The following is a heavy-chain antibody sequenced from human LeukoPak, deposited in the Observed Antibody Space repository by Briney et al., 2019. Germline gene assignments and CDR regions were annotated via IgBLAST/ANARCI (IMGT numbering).Heavy chain of an antibody. J-gene: IGHJ6*03. V-gene: IGHV4-34*01. CDR3: ARGLFYYYYYMDV. CDR1: GGSFSGYY. CDR2: INHSGST. Sequence: PSETLSLTCAVYGGSFSGYYWSWIRQPPGKGLEWIGEINHSGSTNYNPSLKSRVTISVDTSKNQFSLKMSSVTAADTAVYYCARGLFYYYYYMDVWGKGTTVTVSS.